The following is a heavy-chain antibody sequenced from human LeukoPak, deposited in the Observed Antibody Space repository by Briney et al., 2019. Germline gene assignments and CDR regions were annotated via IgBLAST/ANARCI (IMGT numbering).Heavy chain of an antibody. CDR2: ISYEGSIK. Sequence: GGSLRLSCAASGFTFSSYAMNWVRQAPGKGLEWVSMISYEGSIKKYGDSAKGRFTISRDNSENMLDLQMNSLTPEDTAIYYCAKGLASGYESGAFDIWGQGTMVTVSS. J-gene: IGHJ3*02. CDR3: AKGLASGYESGAFDI. V-gene: IGHV3-30*18. D-gene: IGHD5-12*01. CDR1: GFTFSSYA.